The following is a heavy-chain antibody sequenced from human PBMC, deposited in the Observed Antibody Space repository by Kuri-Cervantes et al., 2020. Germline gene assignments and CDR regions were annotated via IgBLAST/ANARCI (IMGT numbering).Heavy chain of an antibody. J-gene: IGHJ6*03. CDR3: ARGVSSWLDYYYYYYMDV. CDR2: VYYSGYT. CDR1: GDSIRSSTYY. V-gene: IGHV4-39*07. Sequence: SETLSLTCSVSGDSIRSSTYYWGWIRQPPGKGLEWIGNVYYSGYTYYTPSLKSRLTISVDTSKNQFSLKLSSVTAADTAVYYCARGVSSWLDYYYYYYMDVWGKGTTVTVSS. D-gene: IGHD6-13*01.